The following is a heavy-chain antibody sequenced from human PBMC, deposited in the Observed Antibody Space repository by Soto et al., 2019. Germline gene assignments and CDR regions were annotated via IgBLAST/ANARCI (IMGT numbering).Heavy chain of an antibody. CDR2: IYHSGST. J-gene: IGHJ5*02. V-gene: IGHV4-30-2*05. Sequence: PSETVSLTCAVSGGSISSGGYSWSWIRQPPGKGLEWIGYIYHSGSTYYNPSLKSRLTISVDTSENQFSLKLTSVTAADTAVYYCASPKIAFYNWFDPWGQGTLVTVSS. CDR3: ASPKIAFYNWFDP. CDR1: GGSISSGGYS. D-gene: IGHD3-3*02.